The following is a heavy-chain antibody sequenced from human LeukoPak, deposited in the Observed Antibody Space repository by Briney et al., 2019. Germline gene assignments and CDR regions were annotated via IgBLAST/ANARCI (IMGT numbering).Heavy chain of an antibody. J-gene: IGHJ3*01. CDR3: ARGRASAFDV. Sequence: NPSQTLSLTCAISGDSVSTSGVAWNWVRQSPSRGLEGLGRTCYTSKWNTDYAVSVKSRIVVNPDTSKNQFSLQLNSVTSEDTAVYYCARGRASAFDVWGQGTMVTVSS. CDR2: TCYTSKWNT. CDR1: GDSVSTSGVA. V-gene: IGHV6-1*01. D-gene: IGHD6-25*01.